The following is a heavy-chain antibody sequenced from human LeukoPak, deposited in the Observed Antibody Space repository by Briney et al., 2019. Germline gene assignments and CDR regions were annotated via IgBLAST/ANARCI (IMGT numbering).Heavy chain of an antibody. CDR2: INHSGST. CDR1: GGSFSGYY. Sequence: SETLSLTCAVYGGSFSGYYWSWIRQPPGKGLEWIGEINHSGSTSYNPSLKSRVTISVDTSKNQFSLKLSSVTAADTAVYYCARERRFWSGYYRNWFGPWGQGTLVTVSS. CDR3: ARERRFWSGYYRNWFGP. V-gene: IGHV4-34*01. J-gene: IGHJ5*02. D-gene: IGHD3-3*01.